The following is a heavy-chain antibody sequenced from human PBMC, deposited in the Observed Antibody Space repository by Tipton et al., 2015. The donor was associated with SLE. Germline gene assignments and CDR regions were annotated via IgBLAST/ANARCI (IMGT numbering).Heavy chain of an antibody. CDR1: GGSISSGSYY. V-gene: IGHV4-61*02. D-gene: IGHD4-11*01. J-gene: IGHJ5*02. CDR3: ARYSKKGWFGP. Sequence: LRLSCTVSGGSISSGSYYWSWIRQPAGKGLEWIGRIYTSGSTNYNPSLKSRFTITVDTTKNQFSLKLSSVTAADTAVYYCARYSKKGWFGPWGQGTLVNVSS. CDR2: IYTSGST.